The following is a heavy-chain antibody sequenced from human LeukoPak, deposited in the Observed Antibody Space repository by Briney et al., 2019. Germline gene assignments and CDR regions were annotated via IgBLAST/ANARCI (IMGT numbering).Heavy chain of an antibody. Sequence: GRSLRLSCAASGFTFSSYGMHWVRQAPGKGLEWVAVISYDGSNKYYADSVKGRFTISRDNSKNTPYLQMNSLRAEDTAVYYCAKEDSGYDYCYFDYWGQGTLVTVSS. J-gene: IGHJ4*02. CDR1: GFTFSSYG. CDR2: ISYDGSNK. D-gene: IGHD5-12*01. V-gene: IGHV3-30*18. CDR3: AKEDSGYDYCYFDY.